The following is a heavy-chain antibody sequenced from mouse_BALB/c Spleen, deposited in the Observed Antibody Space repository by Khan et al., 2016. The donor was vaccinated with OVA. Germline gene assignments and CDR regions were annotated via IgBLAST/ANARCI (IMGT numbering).Heavy chain of an antibody. Sequence: VKLEESGPGLVAPSQSLSITCTVSGFSLTSHGVHWVRQPPGKGLEWLGVIWAGGSTNYNSALMSRLSISKDSSKSQVFLKVNSLQTDDTAIYYCARNREPDYFDYWGQGTTLIVSS. CDR1: GFSLTSHG. CDR3: ARNREPDYFDY. CDR2: IWAGGST. J-gene: IGHJ2*01. V-gene: IGHV2-9*02.